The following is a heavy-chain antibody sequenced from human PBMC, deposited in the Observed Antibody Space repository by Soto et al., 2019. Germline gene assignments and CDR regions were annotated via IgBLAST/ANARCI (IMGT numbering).Heavy chain of an antibody. CDR3: ARDPGVTNYYFDD. D-gene: IGHD3-3*01. CDR1: GFTFSSYG. Sequence: QVQLVESGGGVVQPGTSLRLSCAPSGFTFSSYGMHWVRQAPGKGLEWVAVIWYDGSKQYYADSVKGRFTISRDNSKNTLYLQMNSLRAEDTAVYYCARDPGVTNYYFDDWGQGTLVTVSS. V-gene: IGHV3-33*01. J-gene: IGHJ4*02. CDR2: IWYDGSKQ.